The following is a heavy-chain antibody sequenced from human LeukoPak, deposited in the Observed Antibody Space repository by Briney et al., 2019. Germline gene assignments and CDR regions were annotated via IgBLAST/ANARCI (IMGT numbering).Heavy chain of an antibody. J-gene: IGHJ4*02. V-gene: IGHV4-61*01. CDR2: IYYSGST. CDR3: ASFYSSGWYDY. CDR1: GGSVSSGSYY. Sequence: SETLSLTCTVSGGSVSSGSYYWSWIRQPPGKGLEWIGYIYYSGSTNYNPSLKSRVTISVDTSKNQFSLKLSSVTAADTAVYYCASFYSSGWYDYWGQGTLVTVSS. D-gene: IGHD6-19*01.